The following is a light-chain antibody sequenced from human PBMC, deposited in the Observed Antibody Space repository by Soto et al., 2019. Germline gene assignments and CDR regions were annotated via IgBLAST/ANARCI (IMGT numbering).Light chain of an antibody. CDR3: QQYNVWPLT. CDR1: QSGSSN. J-gene: IGKJ4*01. CDR2: VAS. Sequence: EIVMTQSPATLSVSPGERATLSCRSSQSGSSNLAWYQQKPGQTPKLLIYVASTRATGIPARFSGSGSGTDFTLTISSLQSEDFAVYCCQQYNVWPLTFGGGTKVEFK. V-gene: IGKV3-15*01.